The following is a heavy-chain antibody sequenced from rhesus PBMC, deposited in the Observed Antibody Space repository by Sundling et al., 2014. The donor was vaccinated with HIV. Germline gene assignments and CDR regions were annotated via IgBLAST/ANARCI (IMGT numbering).Heavy chain of an antibody. J-gene: IGHJ4*01. CDR2: ISGSSGST. V-gene: IGHV4-165*01. CDR1: GGSFSGHY. D-gene: IGHD1-44*01. CDR3: ARDVGWGGFDY. Sequence: QVQLQESGPGLVKPSETLSLTCAVSGGSFSGHYWGWIRQPPGKGLQWIGYISGSSGSTDYNPSLKSRVTISTDTSKNQFSLKLTSVTAADTAVYYCARDVGWGGFDYWGQGVLVTVSS.